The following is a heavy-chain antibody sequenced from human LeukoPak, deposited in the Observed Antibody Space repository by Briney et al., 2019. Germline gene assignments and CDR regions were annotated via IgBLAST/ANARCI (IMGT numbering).Heavy chain of an antibody. CDR3: ARIRQGYGSSWIDY. CDR1: GGSISSSSYY. V-gene: IGHV4-39*01. Sequence: SETLSLTCTVSGGSISSSSYYWGWSRQPPGKVLDWIGNFYYSGRNYYNPSIKSGVTISVDTSKNQFSLKLSSVTGADTAVYYCARIRQGYGSSWIDYWGQGALVTVSS. J-gene: IGHJ4*02. D-gene: IGHD6-13*01. CDR2: FYYSGRN.